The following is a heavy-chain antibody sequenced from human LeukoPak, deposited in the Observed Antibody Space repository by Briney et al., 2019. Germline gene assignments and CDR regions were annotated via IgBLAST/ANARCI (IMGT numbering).Heavy chain of an antibody. CDR3: ARERTYYYDSNPDYFDY. J-gene: IGHJ4*02. V-gene: IGHV3-11*05. CDR1: GFTFIDYY. Sequence: PGGSLRLSCAASGFTFIDYYMTWIRQAPGKGLEWVSYISDTSRYTHYADSVKGRFTISRDNAKDSLYLQMDTLRAEDTAVYYCARERTYYYDSNPDYFDYWGQGTLVTVSS. D-gene: IGHD3-22*01. CDR2: ISDTSRYT.